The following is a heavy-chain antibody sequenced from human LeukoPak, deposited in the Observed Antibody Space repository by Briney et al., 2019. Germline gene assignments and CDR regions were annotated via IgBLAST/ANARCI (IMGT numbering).Heavy chain of an antibody. CDR2: IYSGGST. J-gene: IGHJ4*02. D-gene: IGHD6-13*01. CDR1: GFTFSSYA. CDR3: ATTWLAAALCDY. Sequence: GGSLRLSCAASGFTFSSYATSWVRQAPGKGLEWVSVIYSGGSTYYADSVKGRFTISRDNSKNTLYLQMNSLRAEDTAVYYCATTWLAAALCDYWGQGTLVTVSS. V-gene: IGHV3-53*01.